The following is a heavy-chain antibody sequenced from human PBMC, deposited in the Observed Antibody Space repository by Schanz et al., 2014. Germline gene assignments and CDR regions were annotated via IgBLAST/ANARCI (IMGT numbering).Heavy chain of an antibody. D-gene: IGHD2-21*02. V-gene: IGHV3-23*01. CDR2: ISGSGDHT. CDR1: GFTFRSYA. Sequence: EVQLLESGGGLIQPGGSLRLSCAASGFTFRSYAMSWVRQAPGKGLEWVSVISGSGDHTHYADSVKGRFTISRDTSGNTLYLQMNSLTGEDTAVYYCAKDGVPSPWVCFGGYCYSGGADSWGQGTLVTVSS. CDR3: AKDGVPSPWVCFGGYCYSGGADS. J-gene: IGHJ4*02.